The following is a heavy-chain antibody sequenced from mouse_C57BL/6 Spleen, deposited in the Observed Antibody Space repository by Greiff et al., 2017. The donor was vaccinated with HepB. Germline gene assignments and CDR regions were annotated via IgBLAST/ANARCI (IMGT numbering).Heavy chain of an antibody. Sequence: EVQGVESGGDLVKPGGSLKLSCAASGFTFSSYGMSWVRQTPDKRLEWVATISSGGSYTYYPDSVKGRFTISRDNAKNTLYLQMSSLKSEDTAMYYCARQPDGYYDYWGQGTTLTVSS. D-gene: IGHD2-3*01. J-gene: IGHJ2*01. CDR3: ARQPDGYYDY. CDR1: GFTFSSYG. V-gene: IGHV5-6*01. CDR2: ISSGGSYT.